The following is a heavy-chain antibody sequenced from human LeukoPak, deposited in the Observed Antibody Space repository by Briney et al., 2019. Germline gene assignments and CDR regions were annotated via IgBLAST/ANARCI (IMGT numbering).Heavy chain of an antibody. CDR1: GYTFSIYN. Sequence: GASVKVSCKASGYTFSIYNMHWVRQAPGQGLEWMGIINPSGGTSCAQKLQGRITMTRDTSTSTLYMELSRLKSEDTAVYYCGREGVAGTGLDYWGQGTLVTVSS. D-gene: IGHD6-13*01. CDR3: GREGVAGTGLDY. CDR2: INPSGGT. V-gene: IGHV1-46*01. J-gene: IGHJ4*01.